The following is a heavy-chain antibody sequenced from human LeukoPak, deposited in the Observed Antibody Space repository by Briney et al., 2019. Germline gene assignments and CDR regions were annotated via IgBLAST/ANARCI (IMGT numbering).Heavy chain of an antibody. D-gene: IGHD5-18*01. Sequence: GGSLRLSCAASGFTFSSYAMHWVRQAPGKGLEWVAVISYDGSNKFYADSVKGRFTISRDNSKNTLFLQMNSLRAEDTAVYYCARDRSQRAYSYGPDGEWGQGTLVTASS. J-gene: IGHJ4*02. V-gene: IGHV3-30*01. CDR3: ARDRSQRAYSYGPDGE. CDR2: ISYDGSNK. CDR1: GFTFSSYA.